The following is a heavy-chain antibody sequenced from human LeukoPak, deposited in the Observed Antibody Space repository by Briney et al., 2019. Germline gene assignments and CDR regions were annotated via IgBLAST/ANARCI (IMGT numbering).Heavy chain of an antibody. CDR3: ASGQLLRFLEWLPWGDYYYMDV. J-gene: IGHJ6*03. D-gene: IGHD3-3*01. V-gene: IGHV1-8*01. CDR2: MNPNSGNT. Sequence: ASVKVSCKASGYTFTSYDINWVRQATGQGLEWMGWMNPNSGNTGYAQKFQGRVTMTRNTSISTAYMELSSLRSEDTAVYYCASGQLLRFLEWLPWGDYYYMDVWGKGTTVTVSS. CDR1: GYTFTSYD.